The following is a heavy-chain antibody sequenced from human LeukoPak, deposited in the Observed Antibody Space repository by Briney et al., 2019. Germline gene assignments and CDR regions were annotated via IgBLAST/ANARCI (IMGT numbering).Heavy chain of an antibody. CDR1: GYTLTELS. CDR3: ATAKYYYDRSGYYYDY. V-gene: IGHV1-24*01. J-gene: IGHJ4*02. CDR2: FDPEDGET. D-gene: IGHD3-22*01. Sequence: ASVKVSCKVSGYTLTELSMHWLRQAPGKGLEWMGGFDPEDGETIYAQKFQGRVTMTEDTSTDTAYMELSSLRSEDTAVYYCATAKYYYDRSGYYYDYWGQGTLVTVSS.